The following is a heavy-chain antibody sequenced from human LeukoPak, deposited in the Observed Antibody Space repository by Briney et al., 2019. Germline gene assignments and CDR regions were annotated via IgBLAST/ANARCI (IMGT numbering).Heavy chain of an antibody. CDR1: GFVFSTYA. V-gene: IGHV3-23*01. CDR2: ISSSGDTT. CDR3: AKVKALDAVASYFDY. D-gene: IGHD2-8*01. J-gene: IGHJ4*02. Sequence: HPGGSLRLSCAASGFVFSTYAMGWVRQAPGKGLEWVSAISSSGDTTYYADSVKGQFTISRDNSKNTLDLQLSSLRAEDTAMYHCAKVKALDAVASYFDYWGQGTLVTVSS.